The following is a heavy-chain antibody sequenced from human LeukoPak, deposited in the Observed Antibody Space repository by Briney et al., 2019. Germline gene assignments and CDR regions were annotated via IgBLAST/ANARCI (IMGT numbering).Heavy chain of an antibody. CDR1: GYTFTGYY. CDR3: ARDLSFARDRTFDI. CDR2: INPNSGGT. Sequence: ASVKVSCKTSGYTFTGYYMHWERQAPGQGLEWMGWINPNSGGTSYAQKFQGRVTMTRDTSISTAYMELSRLRSDDTAVYYCARDLSFARDRTFDIWGQGTMVTVSS. D-gene: IGHD2-15*01. J-gene: IGHJ3*02. V-gene: IGHV1-2*02.